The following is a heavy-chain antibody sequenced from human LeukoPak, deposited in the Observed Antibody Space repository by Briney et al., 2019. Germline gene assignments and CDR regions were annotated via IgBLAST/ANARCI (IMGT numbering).Heavy chain of an antibody. D-gene: IGHD6-19*01. CDR2: IYYSGST. CDR1: GGSISSSSYY. Sequence: SETLSLTCTVSGGSISSSSYYWGWIRQPPGKGLEWIGSIYYSGSTYYNPSLKSRVTISVDTSKNQFSLKLSSVTAADTAVYYCAASSSGHLYFDYWGQGTLVTVSS. CDR3: AASSSGHLYFDY. V-gene: IGHV4-39*01. J-gene: IGHJ4*02.